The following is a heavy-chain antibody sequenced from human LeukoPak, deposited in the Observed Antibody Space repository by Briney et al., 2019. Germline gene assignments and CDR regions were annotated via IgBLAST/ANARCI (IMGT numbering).Heavy chain of an antibody. J-gene: IGHJ4*02. V-gene: IGHV1-69*04. CDR3: AREAIRLRLGELSLLGYFDY. CDR2: IIPILGIA. CDR1: GGTFSSYA. D-gene: IGHD3-16*02. Sequence: SVKVSCKASGGTFSSYAISWVRQAPGQGLGWMGRIIPILGIANYAQKFQGRVTITADKPTSTAYMELSSLRSEDTAVYYCAREAIRLRLGELSLLGYFDYWGQGTLVTVSS.